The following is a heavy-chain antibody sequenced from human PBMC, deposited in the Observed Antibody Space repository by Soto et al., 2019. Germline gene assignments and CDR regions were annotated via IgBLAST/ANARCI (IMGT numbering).Heavy chain of an antibody. D-gene: IGHD3-10*01. J-gene: IGHJ5*02. CDR2: ISAYNGNT. CDR1: GYRFASYA. Sequence: QVHLVQSGGEVKKTGASVTVSCKASGYRFASYAIGWVRQAPGQGLEWVGWISAYNGNTRYAQKLQGRVTMTTDTSTSTDYMELRCLKSDDTAVYYCARERVTLVRGPQNWFDPWGQGTLVTVSS. V-gene: IGHV1-18*01. CDR3: ARERVTLVRGPQNWFDP.